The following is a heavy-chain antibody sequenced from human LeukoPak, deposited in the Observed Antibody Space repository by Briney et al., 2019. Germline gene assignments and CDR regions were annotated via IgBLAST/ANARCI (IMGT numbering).Heavy chain of an antibody. CDR3: ARAKIAVAGPFDY. D-gene: IGHD6-19*01. CDR2: ISSSSSYI. V-gene: IGHV3-21*01. J-gene: IGHJ4*02. Sequence: PGGSLRLSCAASGFTFSSYSMNWVRQAPGKGLEWVSSISSSSSYIYYADSVKGRFTISRDNAKNSLYLQMNSLRAEDTAVYYCARAKIAVAGPFDYWGQGTLVTVSS. CDR1: GFTFSSYS.